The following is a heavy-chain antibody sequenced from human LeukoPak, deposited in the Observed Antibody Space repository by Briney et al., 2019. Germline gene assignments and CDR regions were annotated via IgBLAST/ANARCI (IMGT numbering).Heavy chain of an antibody. J-gene: IGHJ6*02. CDR2: IKQEGSEK. V-gene: IGHV3-7*01. Sequence: GGSQRLSCAASGFSFSNYWMSWVRQAPGKGLEWVANIKQEGSEKYYVDAVKGRFTISRDNAKNSLDLQMNSLRAEARAVYYCAKGRGKDVWGQGTTVTVSS. CDR3: AKGRGKDV. CDR1: GFSFSNYW.